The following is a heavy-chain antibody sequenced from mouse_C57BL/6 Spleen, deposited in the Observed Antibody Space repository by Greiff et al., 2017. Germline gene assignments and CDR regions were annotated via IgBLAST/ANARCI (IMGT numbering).Heavy chain of an antibody. CDR3: ARDGYEDARDY. CDR1: GFTFSSYA. Sequence: EVQRVESGGGLVKPGGSLKLSCAASGFTFSSYAMSWVRQTPEKRLEWVATISDGGSYTYYPDNVKGRFTISRDNAKNNLYLQMSHLKSEDTAMYYCARDGYEDARDYWGQGTSVTVSA. CDR2: ISDGGSYT. D-gene: IGHD1-2*01. J-gene: IGHJ4*01. V-gene: IGHV5-4*01.